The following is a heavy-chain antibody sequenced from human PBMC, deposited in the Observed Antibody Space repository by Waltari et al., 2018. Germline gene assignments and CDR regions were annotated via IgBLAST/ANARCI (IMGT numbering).Heavy chain of an antibody. Sequence: EEQLVESGGGLVKPGGSLRLSCAGSGFTFSNYNMNWVRQAPGKGLEWGSSISTTSTYTHYADLVKGRFTISRDNAKNSLFLQMNSLTTEDTAVYYCATGGWGFYFDYWGQGTLLTVSS. D-gene: IGHD7-27*01. CDR3: ATGGWGFYFDY. CDR1: GFTFSNYN. J-gene: IGHJ4*02. V-gene: IGHV3-21*01. CDR2: ISTTSTYT.